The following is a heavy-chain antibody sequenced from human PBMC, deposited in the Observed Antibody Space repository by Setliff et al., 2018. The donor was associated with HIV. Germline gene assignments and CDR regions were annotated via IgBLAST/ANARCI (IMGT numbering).Heavy chain of an antibody. CDR1: GASFSSSNW. CDR3: ARGQPRSAFDI. J-gene: IGHJ3*02. D-gene: IGHD1-1*01. Sequence: ASETLSLTCVVSGASFSSSNWWSWVRQPPGKGLEWIGEIYHSGSTNYNPSLKSRVTISLDKSKSQFSLKLSSVTAADTAVYYCARGQPRSAFDIWGQGTMVTVSS. V-gene: IGHV4-4*02. CDR2: IYHSGST.